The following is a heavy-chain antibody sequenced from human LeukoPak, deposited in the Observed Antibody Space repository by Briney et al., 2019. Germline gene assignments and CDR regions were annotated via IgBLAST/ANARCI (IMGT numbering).Heavy chain of an antibody. Sequence: GGSLRLSRAASGFTVSSNYMNWVRQAPGKGLEWVSVIYNDGGTYYADSVKGRFTISRDNSKNTLYLQMNSLRAEDTAVYYCGTSRSRTSGFDYWGQGTLVTVSS. CDR2: IYNDGGT. V-gene: IGHV3-53*01. CDR3: GTSRSRTSGFDY. J-gene: IGHJ4*02. CDR1: GFTVSSNY. D-gene: IGHD2-8*02.